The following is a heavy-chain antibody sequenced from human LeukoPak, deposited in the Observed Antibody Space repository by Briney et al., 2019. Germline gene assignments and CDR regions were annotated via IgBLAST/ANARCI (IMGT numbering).Heavy chain of an antibody. CDR2: LHYSGST. J-gene: IGHJ4*02. D-gene: IGHD3-10*01. V-gene: IGHV4-39*01. Sequence: SETLSLTCTVSGGSISSSSYYWGWIRQPPGKGLEWIGSLHYSGSTYYNPSLKSRVTISVDTSKNQFPLKMSSVTAADTAVYYCARQPIDYGSGSYYDYWGQGTLVTVSS. CDR1: GGSISSSSYY. CDR3: ARQPIDYGSGSYYDY.